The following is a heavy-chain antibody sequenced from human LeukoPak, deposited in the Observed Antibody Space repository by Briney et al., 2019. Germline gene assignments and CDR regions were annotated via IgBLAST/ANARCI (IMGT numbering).Heavy chain of an antibody. J-gene: IGHJ6*02. D-gene: IGHD3-22*01. V-gene: IGHV3-23*01. CDR2: ISGSGGST. CDR1: GFTFSSYA. CDR3: ARDRDSSGYYYYYYGMDV. Sequence: GGSLRLSCAASGFTFSSYAMSWVRQAPGKGLEWVSAISGSGGSTYYADSVKGRFTISRDNAKNSLYLQMNSLRAEDTAVYYCARDRDSSGYYYYYYGMDVWGQGTTVTVSS.